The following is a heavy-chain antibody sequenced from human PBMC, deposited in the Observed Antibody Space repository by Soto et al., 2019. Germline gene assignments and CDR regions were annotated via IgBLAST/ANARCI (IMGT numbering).Heavy chain of an antibody. CDR1: GFTFSSYS. CDR2: ISSSSSYI. CDR3: ARVGGGSSKSTGRGV. D-gene: IGHD3-10*01. Sequence: GGSLRLSCAASGFTFSSYSMNWVRQAPGKGLEWVSSISSSSSYIYYADSVKGRFTISRDNAKNSLYLQMNSLRAEDTAVYYCARVGGGSSKSTGRGVWGQGTTVTVSS. V-gene: IGHV3-21*01. J-gene: IGHJ6*02.